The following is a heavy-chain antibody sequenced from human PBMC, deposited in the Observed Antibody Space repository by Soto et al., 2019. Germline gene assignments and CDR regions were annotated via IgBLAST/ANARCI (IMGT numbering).Heavy chain of an antibody. Sequence: EVQLVESGGDLVQPGGSLRLSCAASGFTFNWHWMHWVRQVPGKGPVWVSFSSATGAGTYYADSVKGRFTISRDNSKNTLYLQMTSLRADDTAVYYCAKDRRAGGNYGFYSDFWGQGALVIVSS. J-gene: IGHJ4*02. CDR1: GFTFNWHW. D-gene: IGHD1-7*01. CDR3: AKDRRAGGNYGFYSDF. CDR2: SSATGAGT. V-gene: IGHV3-23*04.